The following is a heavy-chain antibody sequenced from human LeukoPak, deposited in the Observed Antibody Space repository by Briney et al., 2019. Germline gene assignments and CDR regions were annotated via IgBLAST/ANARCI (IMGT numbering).Heavy chain of an antibody. V-gene: IGHV3-23*01. J-gene: IGHJ4*02. CDR3: ARGSMTGSGSYYGY. Sequence: LAGGSLRLSCAASGFTFSSYAMSWVRQAPGKGLEWVPAISGSGGSTYYADSVKGRFTISRDNSKNTLYLQMNSLRAEDTAVYYCARGSMTGSGSYYGYWGQGTLVTVSS. CDR1: GFTFSSYA. D-gene: IGHD3-10*01. CDR2: ISGSGGST.